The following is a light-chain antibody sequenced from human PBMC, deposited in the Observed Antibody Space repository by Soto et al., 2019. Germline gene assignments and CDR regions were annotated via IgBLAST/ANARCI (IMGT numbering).Light chain of an antibody. Sequence: AIRMTQSPSSFSASTGDRVTITCRASQGISSYLAWYQQKPGKAPKLLIYAASTLQNGFPSRFSGSGSGTDFTLTISCLQSEDFATYYCQQYYSYPQTFGQGTKVEIK. CDR3: QQYYSYPQT. CDR2: AAS. V-gene: IGKV1-8*01. CDR1: QGISSY. J-gene: IGKJ1*01.